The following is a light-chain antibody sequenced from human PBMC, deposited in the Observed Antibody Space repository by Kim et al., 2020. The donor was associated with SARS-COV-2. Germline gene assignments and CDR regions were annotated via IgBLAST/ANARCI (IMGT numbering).Light chain of an antibody. Sequence: EIVLTQSPGTLSLSPGERATLSCRASQYITTSYLVWYQQKTGQAPRRLIYAASKRATDIPDRFSGSGSGTDFTLTISRLEPEDFAVYYCQYYDTSSRTLGQGTKVDIK. CDR1: QYITTSY. CDR3: QYYDTSSRT. V-gene: IGKV3-20*01. CDR2: AAS. J-gene: IGKJ1*01.